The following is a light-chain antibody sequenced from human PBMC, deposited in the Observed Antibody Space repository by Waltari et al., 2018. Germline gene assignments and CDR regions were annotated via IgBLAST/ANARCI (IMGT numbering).Light chain of an antibody. CDR1: QSASKY. Sequence: EIVLTQSPATLSLSPGERATLSCRASQSASKYVAWYQQRPGQPPRLLIYDASNRAAVVPDRFDAVGSGTDFTLTINSLEPEDFAVYYCQQRNDWPLTFGGGTRVEIK. V-gene: IGKV3-11*01. CDR3: QQRNDWPLT. CDR2: DAS. J-gene: IGKJ4*01.